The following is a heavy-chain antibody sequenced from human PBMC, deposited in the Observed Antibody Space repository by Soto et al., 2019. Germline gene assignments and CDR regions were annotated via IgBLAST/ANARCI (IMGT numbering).Heavy chain of an antibody. J-gene: IGHJ4*02. D-gene: IGHD2-2*01. Sequence: EVPLVESGGALVKPGESLTLSCAASGFTFNSAWMTWVRQAPGKGRKGFVRIKSWTDGGRVDTAAPVKGRFTISRDDSKNTFYLQRNSLKSEDTAVYYCTTWRREKSCTSVSCYGDGAYWGQGTLVTVSS. CDR2: IKSWTDGGRV. V-gene: IGHV3-15*02. CDR3: TTWRREKSCTSVSCYGDGAY. CDR1: GFTFNSAW.